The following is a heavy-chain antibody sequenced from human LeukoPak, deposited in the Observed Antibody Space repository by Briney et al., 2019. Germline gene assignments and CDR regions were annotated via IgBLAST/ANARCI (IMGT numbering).Heavy chain of an antibody. V-gene: IGHV3-23*01. CDR3: AKERGYDYVWGSYEDYFDY. Sequence: PGGSLRLSCAASGFTFNNYAMNWVRQAPGKGLEWVSAISGSGGSTYYADSVKGRFTISRDNSKNTLYLQMNSLRAEDTAVYYCAKERGYDYVWGSYEDYFDYWGQGTLVTVSS. CDR1: GFTFNNYA. J-gene: IGHJ4*02. D-gene: IGHD3-16*01. CDR2: ISGSGGST.